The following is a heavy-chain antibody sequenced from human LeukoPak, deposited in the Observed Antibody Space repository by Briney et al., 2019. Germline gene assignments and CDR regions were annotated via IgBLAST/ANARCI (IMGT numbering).Heavy chain of an antibody. J-gene: IGHJ4*02. D-gene: IGHD4-17*01. CDR3: AKVSITPGTTVTRNYYFDY. V-gene: IGHV3-23*01. CDR1: GFTFRSHA. CDR2: IYENGGTT. Sequence: GGSLRLSCVGSGFTFRSHAMSWVRQAPEKGLEFVSGIYENGGTTYYADSVKGRFSISRDNSKNTLYLQMDSLRGEDTAVYYCAKVSITPGTTVTRNYYFDYWGQGTLVTVSS.